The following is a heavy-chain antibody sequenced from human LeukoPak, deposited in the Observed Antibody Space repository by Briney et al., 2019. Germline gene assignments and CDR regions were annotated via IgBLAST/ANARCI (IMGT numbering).Heavy chain of an antibody. Sequence: ASVKVSCKASGYTFTSYGISWVRQAPGQGLEWMGWISAYNGNTNYARKLQGRVTMTTDTSTSTAYMELRSLRSDNTAVYYCARDLEVRGVIPNVYGMDVWGQGTTVTVSS. CDR1: GYTFTSYG. D-gene: IGHD3-10*01. CDR2: ISAYNGNT. CDR3: ARDLEVRGVIPNVYGMDV. V-gene: IGHV1-18*01. J-gene: IGHJ6*02.